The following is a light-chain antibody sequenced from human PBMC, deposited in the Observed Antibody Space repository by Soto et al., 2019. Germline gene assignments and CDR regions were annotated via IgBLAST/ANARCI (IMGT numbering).Light chain of an antibody. CDR1: SSNIGSNA. J-gene: IGLJ3*02. Sequence: QSVLTQPPSASGTPGQRVNISCSGSSSNIGSNAVNWYQQLPGTAPTLLIYSNNQRPSGVPDRFSGSKSGTSASLAVNGLQSEDEADYYCAAWDDSLNGPLFGGGTKLTVL. CDR3: AAWDDSLNGPL. V-gene: IGLV1-44*01. CDR2: SNN.